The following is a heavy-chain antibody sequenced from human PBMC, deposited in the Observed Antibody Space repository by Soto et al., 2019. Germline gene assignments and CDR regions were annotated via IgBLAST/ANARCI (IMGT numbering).Heavy chain of an antibody. CDR2: INPDGSIT. CDR3: ARVKDGNSHIDY. Sequence: PGGSLRLSCAASGFTFSSYWMHWVRQVPGKGLVCVSRINPDGSITIYADSAEGRFTISRDNTKNTLYLQMNSLRADDTAMYYCARVKDGNSHIDYWGQGALVTVSS. CDR1: GFTFSSYW. D-gene: IGHD4-17*01. V-gene: IGHV3-74*01. J-gene: IGHJ4*02.